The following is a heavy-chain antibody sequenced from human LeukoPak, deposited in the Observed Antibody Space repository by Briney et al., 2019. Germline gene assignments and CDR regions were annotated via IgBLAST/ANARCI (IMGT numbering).Heavy chain of an antibody. D-gene: IGHD2-21*01. V-gene: IGHV4-38-2*02. Sequence: SETLSLTCAVSGYSITSGFSWGWIRQPPGTILEWIATISYSGRIDYNPSLKSRVTISSDTSKNQFSLRLTSLTAADTAMYYCAREGAIPGIDPWGQGTLVTVSS. CDR1: GYSITSGFS. J-gene: IGHJ5*02. CDR2: ISYSGRI. CDR3: AREGAIPGIDP.